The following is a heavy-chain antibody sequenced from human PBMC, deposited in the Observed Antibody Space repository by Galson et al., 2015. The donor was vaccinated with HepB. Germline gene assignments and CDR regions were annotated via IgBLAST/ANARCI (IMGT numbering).Heavy chain of an antibody. Sequence: SLRLSCAASGFTFDDYGMSWVRQAPGKGLEWVSGINWNGGSTGYADSVEGRFTISRDNAKNSLYLQMNSLRAEDTALYYCAGSTDLWYFDLWGRGTLVTVSS. CDR2: INWNGGST. D-gene: IGHD2-21*02. CDR3: AGSTDLWYFDL. CDR1: GFTFDDYG. V-gene: IGHV3-20*04. J-gene: IGHJ2*01.